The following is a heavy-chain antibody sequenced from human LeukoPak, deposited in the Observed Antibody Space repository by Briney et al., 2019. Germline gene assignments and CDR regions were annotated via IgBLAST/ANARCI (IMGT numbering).Heavy chain of an antibody. CDR1: GFTFSSYA. Sequence: GRSPRLSCAASGFTFSSYAMHWVRQAPGKGLEWVAVISYDGSNKYYADSVKGRFTISRDNSKNTLYLQMNSLRAEDTAVYYCARDPPIFGVAYYFDYWGQGTLVTVSS. J-gene: IGHJ4*02. V-gene: IGHV3-30*04. CDR2: ISYDGSNK. CDR3: ARDPPIFGVAYYFDY. D-gene: IGHD3-3*01.